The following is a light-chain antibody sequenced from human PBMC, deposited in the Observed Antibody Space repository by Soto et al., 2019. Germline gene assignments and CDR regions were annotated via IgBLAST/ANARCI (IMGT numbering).Light chain of an antibody. J-gene: IGKJ2*01. CDR2: DAS. CDR3: QQYNSYPLYT. CDR1: QSISSW. V-gene: IGKV1-5*01. Sequence: DIQMTQSPSTLSASVGDRVTITCRASQSISSWLAWYQQKPGKAPKLQIYDASSLESGVPSRFSGSGSGTEFTLAISSLQADDFATYYCQQYNSYPLYTFGQGTKLEIK.